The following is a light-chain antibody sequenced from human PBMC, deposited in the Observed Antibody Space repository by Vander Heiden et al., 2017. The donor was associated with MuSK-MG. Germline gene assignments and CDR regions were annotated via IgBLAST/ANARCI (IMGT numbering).Light chain of an antibody. V-gene: IGKV1-8*01. J-gene: IGKJ1*01. CDR2: AAS. CDR1: QGISSY. Sequence: AIRMTQSPSSLSASTGDRVTITCRASQGISSYLAWYQQKPGKAPKLLIYAASTFQSRVPSRFSGSGSGTDFTLTISCLQSEDFATYYCHQDYSYPWTFGQGTKVEIK. CDR3: HQDYSYPWT.